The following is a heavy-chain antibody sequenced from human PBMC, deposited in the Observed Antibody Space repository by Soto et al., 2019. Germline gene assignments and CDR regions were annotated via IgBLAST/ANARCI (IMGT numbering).Heavy chain of an antibody. Sequence: SETLSLTCAVYGGSFSGYYWSWIRQPPGKGLEWIGEINHSGSTNYNPSLKSRDTISVDTSKNQFSLKLSSVTAADTAVYYCARTKIFYGSGSRRVNWFDPWGQGTLVTVSS. J-gene: IGHJ5*02. CDR3: ARTKIFYGSGSRRVNWFDP. V-gene: IGHV4-34*01. CDR1: GGSFSGYY. CDR2: INHSGST. D-gene: IGHD3-10*01.